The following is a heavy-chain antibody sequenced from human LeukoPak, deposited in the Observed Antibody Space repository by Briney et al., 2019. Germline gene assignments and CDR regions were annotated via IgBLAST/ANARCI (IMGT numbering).Heavy chain of an antibody. Sequence: PGGSLRLSCAASGFTVSSNYMSWVRQAPGKGLEWVSVIYSGGSTYYADSVKGRFTISRDNSKNTLYLQMNSLRAEDTAVYYCARESSSGWYSIDYWGQGTLVTVSS. CDR2: IYSGGST. CDR3: ARESSSGWYSIDY. J-gene: IGHJ4*02. CDR1: GFTVSSNY. D-gene: IGHD6-19*01. V-gene: IGHV3-66*01.